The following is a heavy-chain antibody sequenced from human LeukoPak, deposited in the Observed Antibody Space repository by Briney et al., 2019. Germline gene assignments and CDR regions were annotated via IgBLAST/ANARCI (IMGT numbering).Heavy chain of an antibody. J-gene: IGHJ6*03. V-gene: IGHV3-23*01. D-gene: IGHD3-10*01. CDR1: GFTLSSYA. CDR3: AKVMKGSERLTMVRGVIIKTAGLYYMDV. CDR2: ISASGGST. Sequence: GGSLRLSCAASGFTLSSYAMSWVRQAPGKGLEWISSISASGGSTNYADSVKGRFTISRDNSKNTVYLQMNSLRAEDTAVYYCAKVMKGSERLTMVRGVIIKTAGLYYMDVWGKGTTVTVSS.